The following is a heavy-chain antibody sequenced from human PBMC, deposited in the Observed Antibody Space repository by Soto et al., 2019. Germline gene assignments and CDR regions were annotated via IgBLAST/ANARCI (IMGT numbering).Heavy chain of an antibody. CDR2: IYYSGST. D-gene: IGHD3-3*01. V-gene: IGHV4-31*03. J-gene: IGHJ3*02. Sequence: SETLSLTCTVSGGSISSGGYYWSWSRQHPGKGLEWIGYIYYSGSTYYNPSLKSRVTISVDTSKNQFSLKLSSVTAADTAVYYCARDRVTIFGVGTEFDIWGQGTMVTVSS. CDR1: GGSISSGGYY. CDR3: ARDRVTIFGVGTEFDI.